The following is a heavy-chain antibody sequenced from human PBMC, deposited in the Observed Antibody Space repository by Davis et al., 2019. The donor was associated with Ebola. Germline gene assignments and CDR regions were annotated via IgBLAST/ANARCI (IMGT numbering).Heavy chain of an antibody. Sequence: PGGSLRLSCAASGFTFSNCWIHWVRQAPGKGLEWVGRIKSKTDGGTTDYAAPVKGRFTISRDDSKNTLYLQMNSLKTEDTAVYYCARGTFRDGDYVHDYYYYMDVWGKGTTVTVSS. V-gene: IGHV3-15*01. CDR3: ARGTFRDGDYVHDYYYYMDV. CDR2: IKSKTDGGTT. CDR1: GFTFSNCW. J-gene: IGHJ6*03. D-gene: IGHD4-17*01.